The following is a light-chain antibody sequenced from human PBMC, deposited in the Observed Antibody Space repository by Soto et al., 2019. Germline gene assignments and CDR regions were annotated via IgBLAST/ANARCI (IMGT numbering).Light chain of an antibody. CDR3: CSYAGSSTYV. Sequence: QSVLTQPPSASGTPVQGVTISCSGIISNIGSKTVKWYQQFPGTAPKLMIYEGSKRPSGVSNRFSGSKSGNTASLTISGLQAEDEADYYCCSYAGSSTYVFGTGTKVNVL. J-gene: IGLJ1*01. CDR1: ISNIGSKT. V-gene: IGLV2-23*01. CDR2: EGS.